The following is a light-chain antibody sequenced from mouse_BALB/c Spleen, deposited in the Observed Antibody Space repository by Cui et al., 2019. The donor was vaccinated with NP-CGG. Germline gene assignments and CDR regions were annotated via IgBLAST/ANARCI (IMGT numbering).Light chain of an antibody. CDR1: TGAVTTSNY. V-gene: IGLV1*01. J-gene: IGLJ1*01. Sequence: QGVVTQESPLTTSPGETVTLTCRSSTGAVTTSNYANWVQEKPDHLFTGLIGGTNNRAPGAPARFSGSLIGDKAALTITGAQTEDEAIYFCALWYSNHWVFGGGTKLTVV. CDR2: GTN. CDR3: ALWYSNHWV.